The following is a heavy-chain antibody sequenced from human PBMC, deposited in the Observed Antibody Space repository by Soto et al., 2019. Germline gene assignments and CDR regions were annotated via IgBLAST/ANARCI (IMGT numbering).Heavy chain of an antibody. CDR3: ARDTLAYCGGDCYRWFDP. V-gene: IGHV1-69*06. Sequence: ASVQVSCKASGGTFSSYAISWVRQAPGQGLEWMGGIIPIFGTANYAQKFQGRVTITADKSTSTAYMELSSLRSEDTAVYYCARDTLAYCGGDCYRWFDPWGQGTLVTVSS. D-gene: IGHD2-21*02. J-gene: IGHJ5*02. CDR1: GGTFSSYA. CDR2: IIPIFGTA.